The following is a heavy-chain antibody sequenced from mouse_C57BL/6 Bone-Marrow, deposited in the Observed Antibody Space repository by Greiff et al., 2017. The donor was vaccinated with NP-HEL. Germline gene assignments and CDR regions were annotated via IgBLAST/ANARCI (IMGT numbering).Heavy chain of an antibody. D-gene: IGHD2-1*01. CDR3: TREGPLYYGNFYFDY. CDR2: ISSGGDYI. Sequence: EVQGVESGEGLVKPGGSLKLSCAASGFTFSSYAMSWVRQTPEKRLEWVAYISSGGDYIYYADTVKGRFTISRDNARNTLYLQMSSLKSEDTAMYYCTREGPLYYGNFYFDYWGQGTTLTVSS. CDR1: GFTFSSYA. V-gene: IGHV5-9-1*02. J-gene: IGHJ2*01.